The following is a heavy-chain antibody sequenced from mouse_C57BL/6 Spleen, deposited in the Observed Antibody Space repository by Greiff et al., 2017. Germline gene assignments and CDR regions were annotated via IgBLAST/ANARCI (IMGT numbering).Heavy chain of an antibody. CDR2: IYPGSGST. V-gene: IGHV1-55*01. D-gene: IGHD2-2*01. J-gene: IGHJ4*01. Sequence: VQLQQPGAELVKPGASVKMSCKASGYTFTSYWITWVKQRPGQGLEWIGDIYPGSGSTNYNEKFKSKATLTVDSSSSTAYMQLSSLTSEDSAVYYCAFYGYDYAMDYWGQGTSVTVSS. CDR1: GYTFTSYW. CDR3: AFYGYDYAMDY.